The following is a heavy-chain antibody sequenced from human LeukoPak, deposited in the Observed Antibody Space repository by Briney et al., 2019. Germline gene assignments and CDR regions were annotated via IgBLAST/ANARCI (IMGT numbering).Heavy chain of an antibody. V-gene: IGHV3-9*01. CDR3: AKGDYDYVWGSNAAFDY. CDR1: GFTFDDYA. CDR2: ISWNSGSI. Sequence: PGGSLRLSCTTSGFTFDDYAMHWVRQAPGKGLEWVSGISWNSGSIGYADSVKGRFTISRDNAKNSLYLQMNSLRAEDTALYYCAKGDYDYVWGSNAAFDYWGQGTLVTVSS. D-gene: IGHD3-16*01. J-gene: IGHJ4*02.